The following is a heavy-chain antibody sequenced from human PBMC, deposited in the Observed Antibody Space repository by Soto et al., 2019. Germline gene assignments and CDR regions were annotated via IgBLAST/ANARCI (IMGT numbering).Heavy chain of an antibody. Sequence: ASVKVSCKASGYTFTDYALHWVRQAPGQRLEGMGWMNAGVGNTLYSQKFQGRITITRDTSASTAYMELNSLKSEDTAIYYCARDTGYTFGSLNYWGPGTLVTVSS. V-gene: IGHV1-3*01. CDR2: MNAGVGNT. CDR1: GYTFTDYA. D-gene: IGHD5-18*01. J-gene: IGHJ4*02. CDR3: ARDTGYTFGSLNY.